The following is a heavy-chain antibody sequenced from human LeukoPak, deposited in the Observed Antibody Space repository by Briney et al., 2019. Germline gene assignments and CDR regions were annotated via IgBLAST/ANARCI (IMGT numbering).Heavy chain of an antibody. CDR1: GGSISSGGYY. CDR3: ARGGDYGDHTAWFDP. V-gene: IGHV4-31*11. J-gene: IGHJ5*02. Sequence: SQTLSLTCAVSGGSISSGGYYWRWIRQHPGKGLEWIGYIYYSGSTYYNPSLKSRFTISVDTSKNQFSLKLSSVTAADTAVYYCARGGDYGDHTAWFDPWGQGTLVTVSS. CDR2: IYYSGST. D-gene: IGHD4-17*01.